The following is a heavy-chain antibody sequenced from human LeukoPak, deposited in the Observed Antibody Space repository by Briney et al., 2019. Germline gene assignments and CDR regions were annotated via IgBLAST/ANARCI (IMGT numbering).Heavy chain of an antibody. CDR3: ARRGEGPIGGIGY. CDR1: GYSFGNYW. J-gene: IGHJ4*02. D-gene: IGHD3-10*01. CDR2: IHPGGSDT. Sequence: GESLKISCKGSGYSFGNYWIGWVRQMPGKGLEWMGIIHPGGSDTRYSPSFQGQVTISAEKSITTAYLQWSSLKASDTAMYYCARRGEGPIGGIGYWGQGTLVTVSS. V-gene: IGHV5-51*01.